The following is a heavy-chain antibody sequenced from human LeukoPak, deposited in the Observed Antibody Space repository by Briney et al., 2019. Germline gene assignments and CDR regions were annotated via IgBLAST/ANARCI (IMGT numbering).Heavy chain of an antibody. CDR2: IYTIGST. D-gene: IGHD1-7*01. CDR3: ARTLKAYNWNYHPLSNYYMDV. Sequence: SETLSLTCTVSGGSISSYYWSWIRQPAGKGLEWIGRIYTIGSTNYNPSLKSRVTMSVDTSKNQFSLKLSSVTAEDTAVYYCARTLKAYNWNYHPLSNYYMDVWGKGTTVTVSS. V-gene: IGHV4-4*07. J-gene: IGHJ6*03. CDR1: GGSISSYY.